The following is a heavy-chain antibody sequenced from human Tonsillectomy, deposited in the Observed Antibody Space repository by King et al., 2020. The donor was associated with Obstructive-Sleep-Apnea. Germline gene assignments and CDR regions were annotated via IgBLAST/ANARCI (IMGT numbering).Heavy chain of an antibody. CDR3: ASDKARGGFGAVIPSDYFHH. CDR1: GGTISTSTYY. D-gene: IGHD3-3*01. J-gene: IGHJ1*01. CDR2: IYYRGNT. Sequence: QLQESGPGLVKPSETLSLTCTVSGGTISTSTYYWAWIRQPPGKGLEWIGSIYYRGNTFYHPSLTSRVTISIDTSKNQFSLKLSSVTAADTAVYFCASDKARGGFGAVIPSDYFHHWGQGTLFTVSS. V-gene: IGHV4-39*07.